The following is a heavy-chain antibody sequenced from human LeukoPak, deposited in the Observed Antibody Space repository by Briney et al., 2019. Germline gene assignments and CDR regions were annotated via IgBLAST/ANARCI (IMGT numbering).Heavy chain of an antibody. J-gene: IGHJ4*02. V-gene: IGHV3-53*01. CDR2: IYSGGST. Sequence: GGSLRLSCAASGFTVSSNYMSWVRQAPGKGLEWVSVIYSGGSTYYADSVKGRFTISRDNSKNTLYLQMNSLRAEDTAVYYCAKRDYSSSSPPFDYWGQGTLVTVSS. CDR1: GFTVSSNY. D-gene: IGHD6-6*01. CDR3: AKRDYSSSSPPFDY.